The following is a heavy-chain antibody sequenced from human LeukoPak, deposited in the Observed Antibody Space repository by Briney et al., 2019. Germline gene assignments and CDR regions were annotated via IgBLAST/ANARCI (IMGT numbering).Heavy chain of an antibody. V-gene: IGHV3-13*01. Sequence: PGGSLRLSCAASGFTFSSYDMHWVRQATGKGLEWVSAIGTAGDTYYPGSVKGRFTISRENAKNSLYLQMNSLRAGDTAVYYCARAGCRPPCYYYGMDVWGQGTPVTVSS. CDR2: IGTAGDT. CDR1: GFTFSSYD. D-gene: IGHD6-19*01. CDR3: ARAGCRPPCYYYGMDV. J-gene: IGHJ6*02.